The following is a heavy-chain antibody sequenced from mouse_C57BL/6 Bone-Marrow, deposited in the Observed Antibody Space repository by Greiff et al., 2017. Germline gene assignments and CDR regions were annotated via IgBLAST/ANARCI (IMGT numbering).Heavy chain of an antibody. CDR3: AKNKGGLRSWFAY. V-gene: IGHV2-5*01. CDR2: IWRGGST. CDR1: GFSLTSYG. Sequence: VQLQQSGPGLVQPSQSLSITCTVSGFSLTSYGVHWVRQSPGQGLEWLGVIWRGGSTDYNAAFMSRLSITKDNSKTQVFFKINSLQADDPAIYYCAKNKGGLRSWFAYWGQGTLVTVSA. J-gene: IGHJ3*01. D-gene: IGHD2-2*01.